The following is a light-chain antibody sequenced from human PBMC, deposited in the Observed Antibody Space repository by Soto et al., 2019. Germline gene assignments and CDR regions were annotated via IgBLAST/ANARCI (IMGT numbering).Light chain of an antibody. CDR3: QQYDNLPIT. J-gene: IGKJ5*01. CDR2: DAS. CDR1: QDITDY. V-gene: IGKV1-33*01. Sequence: DIQMTQSPSSLSASVGDRVTMSCQASQDITDYLNWYQQKPGRAPKLLIYDASNLETGVPSRFSGGGSWTDFTLTISSLQPEDTATYSCQQYDNLPITFGQETQLDI.